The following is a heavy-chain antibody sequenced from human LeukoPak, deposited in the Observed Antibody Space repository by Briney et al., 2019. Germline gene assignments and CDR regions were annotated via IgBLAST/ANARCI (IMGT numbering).Heavy chain of an antibody. CDR1: GGSLSSSSYY. CDR3: ARITTGTRFIDP. V-gene: IGHV4-39*07. J-gene: IGHJ5*02. CDR2: IYYSGST. Sequence: SETLCLTCTVSGGSLSSSSYYWGWIRQPPGKGLECIGGIYYSGSTYHNPSLKSRVTISVDTSKNQFSLKLSSVTAADTAVYYCARITTGTRFIDPWGQGTLVTVSS. D-gene: IGHD1-1*01.